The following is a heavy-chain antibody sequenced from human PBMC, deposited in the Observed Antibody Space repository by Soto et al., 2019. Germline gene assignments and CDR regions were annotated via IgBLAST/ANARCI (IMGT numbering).Heavy chain of an antibody. D-gene: IGHD2-2*01. J-gene: IGHJ3*02. CDR3: AGGQGVLPAANI. Sequence: PGGSLRLSCAASGFTFSSYGMHWVRQAPGKGLEWVAVIWYDGSNKYYADSVKGRFTISRDNSKNTLYLQMNSLRAEDTAVYYCAGGQGVLPAANIWGQGTMVTVSS. CDR2: IWYDGSNK. V-gene: IGHV3-33*01. CDR1: GFTFSSYG.